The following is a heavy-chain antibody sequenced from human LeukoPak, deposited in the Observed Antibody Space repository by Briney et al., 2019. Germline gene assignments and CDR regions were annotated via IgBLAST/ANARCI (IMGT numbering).Heavy chain of an antibody. Sequence: TSETLSLTCTVSGGSINSYYWSWIRQPPGKGLEWIGYIYYSGSTNYNPSLKSRVTISVDTSKNQLSLNLFSVTAADTAVYYCARGRIAAAGAFEYWGQGTLVTVSS. CDR1: GGSINSYY. D-gene: IGHD6-13*01. CDR2: IYYSGST. V-gene: IGHV4-59*01. CDR3: ARGRIAAAGAFEY. J-gene: IGHJ4*02.